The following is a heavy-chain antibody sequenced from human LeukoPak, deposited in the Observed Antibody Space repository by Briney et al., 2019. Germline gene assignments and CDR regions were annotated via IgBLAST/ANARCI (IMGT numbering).Heavy chain of an antibody. V-gene: IGHV4-61*01. CDR1: GGSISSSSYY. Sequence: SETLSLTCTVSGGSISSSSYYWSWIRQPPGKGLEWIGYIYYSGSTNYNPSLKSRVTISVDTSKNQFSLKLSSVTAADTAVYYCARDRGRSVEMATIDDAEYFQHWGQGTLVTVSS. D-gene: IGHD5-24*01. CDR2: IYYSGST. CDR3: ARDRGRSVEMATIDDAEYFQH. J-gene: IGHJ1*01.